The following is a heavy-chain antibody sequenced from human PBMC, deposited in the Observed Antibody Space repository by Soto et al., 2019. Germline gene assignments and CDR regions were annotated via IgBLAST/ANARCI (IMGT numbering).Heavy chain of an antibody. V-gene: IGHV4-30-2*01. D-gene: IGHD4-17*01. CDR3: ARAHYGDYGNGMAV. CDR2: IYHSGTT. J-gene: IGHJ6*02. CDR1: GGSIISGGSS. Sequence: SETLSLTCAVSGGSIISGGSSWSWIRQPPGKGLEWIGYIYHSGTTYYNPSLKSRVTISVDRSKNQFSLKLSSVTAADTAVYYCARAHYGDYGNGMAVWGQGTTVTVS.